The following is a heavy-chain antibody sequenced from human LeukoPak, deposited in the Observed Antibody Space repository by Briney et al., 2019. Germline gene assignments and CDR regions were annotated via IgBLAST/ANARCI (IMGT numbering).Heavy chain of an antibody. Sequence: ASVKVSCKASGYTFTSYYMHWVRQAPGQGLEWMGGIIPIFGTANYAQKFQGRVTITTDESTSTAYMELSSLRPEDTAVYYCARSEVVPAAIGWFDPWGQGTLVTVSS. V-gene: IGHV1-69*05. CDR1: GYTFTSYY. CDR3: ARSEVVPAAIGWFDP. D-gene: IGHD2-2*01. J-gene: IGHJ5*02. CDR2: IIPIFGTA.